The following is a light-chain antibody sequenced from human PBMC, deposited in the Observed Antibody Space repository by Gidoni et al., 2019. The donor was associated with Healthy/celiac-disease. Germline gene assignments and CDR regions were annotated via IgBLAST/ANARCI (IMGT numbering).Light chain of an antibody. J-gene: IGKJ5*01. CDR1: QSISSY. Sequence: QMSQSPSSTSASVGDRVTITCRASQSISSYLTWYQQKPGKAPKLLIYDASNMESGVPSRFSGSGSGTDFTLTISSLEPEDFAAYYCQQSNSTPLTFGQGTRLEIK. CDR2: DAS. V-gene: IGKV1-39*01. CDR3: QQSNSTPLT.